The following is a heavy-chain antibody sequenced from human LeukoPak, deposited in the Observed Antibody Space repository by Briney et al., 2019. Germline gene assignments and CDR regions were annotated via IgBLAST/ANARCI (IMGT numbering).Heavy chain of an antibody. J-gene: IGHJ4*02. V-gene: IGHV3-23*01. CDR3: AKVIVGRYGLFDY. CDR1: GFTFSSYA. CDR2: ISGSGGST. Sequence: PGGSLRLSCAASGFTFSSYAMSWVRQAPGKGLEWVSAISGSGGSTYYADSVKGRFTISRDNSKNTLCLQMNSLRAEDTAVYYCAKVIVGRYGLFDYWGQGTLVTVSS. D-gene: IGHD1-26*01.